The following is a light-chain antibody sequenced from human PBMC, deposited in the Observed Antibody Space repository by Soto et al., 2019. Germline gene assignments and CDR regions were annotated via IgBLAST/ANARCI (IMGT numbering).Light chain of an antibody. CDR3: QQYGSSPGT. CDR2: GAS. CDR1: QTISNNF. Sequence: EIVLTQSPGTLSLSPGERATLSCRASQTISNNFLAWYQQKRGQAPRLLIFGASNRATGIPDMFSGSGSGTDFTLTISRLEPEDFVVYSCQQYGSSPGTFGQGTRLEIK. V-gene: IGKV3-20*01. J-gene: IGKJ5*01.